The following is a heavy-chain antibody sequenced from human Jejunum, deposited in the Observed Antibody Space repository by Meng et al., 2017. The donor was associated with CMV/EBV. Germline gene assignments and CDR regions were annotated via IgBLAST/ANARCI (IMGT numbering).Heavy chain of an antibody. CDR1: GSTFTSYA. Sequence: SGSTFTSYAINWLRQATGHGLEWLGWLNPNSGNTGYTQKFQGRVTITRNTSINTAYMELSSLRSEDTAIYYCARDLSGTYVGGWFDPWGQGTLVTVSS. CDR3: ARDLSGTYVGGWFDP. J-gene: IGHJ5*02. V-gene: IGHV1-8*03. CDR2: LNPNSGNT. D-gene: IGHD1-26*01.